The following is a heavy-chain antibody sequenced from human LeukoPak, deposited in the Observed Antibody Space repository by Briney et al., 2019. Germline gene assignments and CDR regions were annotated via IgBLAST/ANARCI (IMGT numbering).Heavy chain of an antibody. Sequence: PSETLSLTCGVSGGSISSTNWWTWVRQPPGKGLEWIGEVHLDGRTYYNPSLESRLTMSVDLSENHISLKLTSVTAADTAVYYCAREGGFYRPLDYSGQGTLVTVSS. D-gene: IGHD3-3*01. V-gene: IGHV4-4*02. J-gene: IGHJ4*02. CDR1: GGSISSTNW. CDR3: AREGGFYRPLDY. CDR2: VHLDGRT.